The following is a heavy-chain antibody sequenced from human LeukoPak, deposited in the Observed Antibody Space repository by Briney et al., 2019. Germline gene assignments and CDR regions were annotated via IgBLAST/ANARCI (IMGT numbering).Heavy chain of an antibody. V-gene: IGHV3-23*01. J-gene: IGHJ4*02. CDR2: ISGSGGST. CDR1: GFTFSSYA. Sequence: GGSLRLSCAASGFTFSSYAMSWVRQAPGKGLEWVSAISGSGGSTYYADSVKGRFTISRDNAKKSLYLQMNSLRDEDTAMYYCVRDRAEYSGYDPFDYWGQGTLVTVSS. CDR3: VRDRAEYSGYDPFDY. D-gene: IGHD5-12*01.